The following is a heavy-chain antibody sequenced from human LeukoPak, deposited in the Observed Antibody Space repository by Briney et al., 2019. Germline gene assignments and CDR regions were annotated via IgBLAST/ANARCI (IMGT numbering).Heavy chain of an antibody. J-gene: IGHJ4*02. D-gene: IGHD6-13*01. V-gene: IGHV3-23*01. CDR3: AKGKYSSSWYVYY. Sequence: RGSLRLSCAASGFTFNLYTMTWVRQAPGKGVEWVSSVSASGSTTYYADSVKGRFTISRDNSKNTLYLQMNSLRAEDTAVYYCAKGKYSSSWYVYYWGQGTLVTVSS. CDR1: GFTFNLYT. CDR2: VSASGSTT.